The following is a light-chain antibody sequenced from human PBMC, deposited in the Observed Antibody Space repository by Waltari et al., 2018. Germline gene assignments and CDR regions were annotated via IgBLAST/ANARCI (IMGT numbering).Light chain of an antibody. V-gene: IGKV1D-13*01. CDR3: QTYNNYGT. J-gene: IGKJ1*01. Sequence: AVQLTQSPSSLSASVGDRVTITCRASQAISSALAWYQQKPGKAPNLLIYDASNLESGVPSRFSGSGSGTHFTLTISSLQPDDSATYWCQTYNNYGTFGQGTKVEI. CDR2: DAS. CDR1: QAISSA.